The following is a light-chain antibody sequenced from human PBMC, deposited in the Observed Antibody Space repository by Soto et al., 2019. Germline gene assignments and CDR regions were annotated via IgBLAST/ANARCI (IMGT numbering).Light chain of an antibody. CDR2: GAS. Sequence: NQMTQSPSSLSASVGDSVTITCRASLGIGKFLAWYQQRPGKVPKLLIYGASTLQSGVPSRFSGRGSVRDFTLTFSSLQPEDVATYYCQKYNSFPLTFGQGTKVELK. CDR1: LGIGKF. J-gene: IGKJ1*01. CDR3: QKYNSFPLT. V-gene: IGKV1-27*01.